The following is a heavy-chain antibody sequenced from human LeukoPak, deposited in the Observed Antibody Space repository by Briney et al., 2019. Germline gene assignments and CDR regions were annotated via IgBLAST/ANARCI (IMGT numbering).Heavy chain of an antibody. CDR1: ILPFSRFY. CDR2: IKQDGSEK. D-gene: IGHD1-1*01. Sequence: PGVSQDLLCAASILPFSRFYLRCAPEAPGKGLEWVANIKQDGSEKYYVDSVKGRFTISRDNAKNSLYLQMNSLRAEDTAVYYCASGTLSYWGQGTLVTVSS. V-gene: IGHV3-7*01. CDR3: ASGTLSY. J-gene: IGHJ4*02.